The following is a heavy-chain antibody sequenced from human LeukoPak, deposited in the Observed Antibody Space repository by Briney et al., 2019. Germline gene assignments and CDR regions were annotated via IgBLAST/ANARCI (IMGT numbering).Heavy chain of an antibody. J-gene: IGHJ4*02. V-gene: IGHV3-48*04. Sequence: PGGSLRLSCAASGFTFSSYSMNWVRQAPGKGLEWVSYIRSSGSTIYYAGSVKGRFTISGDNAKNSLYLQRNSLRAEDTAVYYCARGIPAADKGFDYLGQGTLVTVSS. D-gene: IGHD6-13*01. CDR1: GFTFSSYS. CDR3: ARGIPAADKGFDY. CDR2: IRSSGSTI.